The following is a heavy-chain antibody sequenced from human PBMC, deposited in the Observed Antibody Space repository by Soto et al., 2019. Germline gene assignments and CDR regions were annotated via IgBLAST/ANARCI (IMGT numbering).Heavy chain of an antibody. Sequence: QVQLVQSGAEVKKPGSSVKVSCKASGGTFSSLAISWVRQAPGQGLEWMGGLVPVFGTANYAQKFQARVTITADKSTSTSYMELSSLRSEDTAVYYCARRPGVFDYWGQGPLVTVSS. CDR1: GGTFSSLA. CDR2: LVPVFGTA. D-gene: IGHD3-10*01. V-gene: IGHV1-69*06. CDR3: ARRPGVFDY. J-gene: IGHJ4*02.